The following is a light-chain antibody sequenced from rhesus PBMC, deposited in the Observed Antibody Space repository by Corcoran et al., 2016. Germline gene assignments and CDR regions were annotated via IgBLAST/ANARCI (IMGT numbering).Light chain of an antibody. CDR3: QQYIRGPLT. J-gene: IGKJ4*01. CDR2: RAS. CDR1: QRVMNW. Sequence: DIQMTQSPSSLSASVGDTVPISCRASQRVMNWLAWYKQNPGNAPKHLIYRASQLQSGVPSRFSGGGSGTDFTLTISSLQSEDFATYFCQQYIRGPLTFGGGTKVDLK. V-gene: IGKV1-22*01.